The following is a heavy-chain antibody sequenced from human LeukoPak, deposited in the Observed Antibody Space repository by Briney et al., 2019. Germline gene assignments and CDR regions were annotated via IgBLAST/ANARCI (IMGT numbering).Heavy chain of an antibody. V-gene: IGHV3-9*03. CDR1: GFTFDDYA. Sequence: GGSLRLSCAASGFTFDDYAMHWVRQAPGKGLEWVSGISWNSGSIGYADSVKGRFTISRDNAKNSLYLQMNSLGAEDMALYYCAKGAFSVVVPASDYWGQGTLVTVSS. CDR3: AKGAFSVVVPASDY. CDR2: ISWNSGSI. J-gene: IGHJ4*02. D-gene: IGHD2-2*01.